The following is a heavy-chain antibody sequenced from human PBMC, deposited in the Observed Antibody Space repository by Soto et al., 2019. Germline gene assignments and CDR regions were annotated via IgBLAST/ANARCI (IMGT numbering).Heavy chain of an antibody. V-gene: IGHV5-51*01. CDR2: IYPGDSDT. CDR3: ARLTTTSYGSGSHPGPGDY. D-gene: IGHD3-10*01. Sequence: GESLKISCKGSGYSFTSYWIGWVRQMPGKGLEWMGIIYPGDSDTRHSPSFQGQVTISADKSISTAYLQWSSLKASDTAMYYCARLTTTSYGSGSHPGPGDYWGQGTLVTVSS. CDR1: GYSFTSYW. J-gene: IGHJ4*02.